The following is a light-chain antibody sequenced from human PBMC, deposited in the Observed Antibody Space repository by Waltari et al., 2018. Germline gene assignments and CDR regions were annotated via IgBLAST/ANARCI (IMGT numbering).Light chain of an antibody. CDR3: QVWGSGTV. V-gene: IGLV3-9*01. CDR2: RDR. J-gene: IGLJ2*01. CDR1: NIGSTN. Sequence: SFEVSQPLSVSVALGQTARISCVANNIGSTNVPWLQQKPGQAPLLVMYRDRDRPSGIPERFSGSKSGTTATLTISGAQAGDEADYYCQVWGSGTVFGGGTKLTVL.